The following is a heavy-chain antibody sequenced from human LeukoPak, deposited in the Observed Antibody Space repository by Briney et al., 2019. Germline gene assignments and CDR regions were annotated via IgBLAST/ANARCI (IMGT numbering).Heavy chain of an antibody. V-gene: IGHV4-39*01. J-gene: IGHJ4*02. Sequence: SETLSLTCTVSGGSISSSSYYWGWIRQPPGKGLELIESIYYSGSTYYDPSLKSRVTISVDTSKNQFSLKLSSVTAADTALYYCAGQYCSSTTCYDLFDYWGQGTLVSVSS. CDR3: AGQYCSSTTCYDLFDY. CDR2: IYYSGST. D-gene: IGHD2-2*01. CDR1: GGSISSSSYY.